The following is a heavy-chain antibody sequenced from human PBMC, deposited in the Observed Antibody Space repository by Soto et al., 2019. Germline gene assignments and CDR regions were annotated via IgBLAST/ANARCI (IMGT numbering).Heavy chain of an antibody. Sequence: SQTLSLTCAISGDSVSSNSAAWNWIRQSPSRGLEWLGRTYYRSKWYNDYAVSVKSRITINPDTSKNQFSLQLNSVTPEDTAVYYCAREGADSSSYYYYGMDVWGQWTTVTVYS. CDR3: AREGADSSSYYYYGMDV. J-gene: IGHJ6*02. V-gene: IGHV6-1*01. CDR1: GDSVSSNSAA. D-gene: IGHD6-19*01. CDR2: TYYRSKWYN.